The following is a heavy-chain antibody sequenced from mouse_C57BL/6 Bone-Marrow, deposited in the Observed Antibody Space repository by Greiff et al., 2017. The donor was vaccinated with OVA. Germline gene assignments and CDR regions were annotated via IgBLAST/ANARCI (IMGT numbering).Heavy chain of an antibody. Sequence: LVESGAELVRPGASVTLSCKASGYTFTDYEMHWVKQTPVHGLEWIGAIDPETGGTAYNQKFKGKAILTADKSSSTAYMELRSLTSEDSAVYYCTREGGNYEDYAMDYWGQGTSVTVSS. CDR1: GYTFTDYE. J-gene: IGHJ4*01. D-gene: IGHD2-1*01. CDR3: TREGGNYEDYAMDY. V-gene: IGHV1-15*01. CDR2: IDPETGGT.